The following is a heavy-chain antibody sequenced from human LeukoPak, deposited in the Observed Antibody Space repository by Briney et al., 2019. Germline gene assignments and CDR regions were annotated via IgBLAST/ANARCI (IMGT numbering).Heavy chain of an antibody. CDR2: ISGSGGST. Sequence: QTGGSLRLSCAASGFTFSSYAMSWVRQAPGKGLEWVSAISGSGGSTYYADSVKGRFTISRDNSKNTLYLQMNSLRAEDTAVYYCARRANCSGGSCYGEYFQHWGQGTLVTVSS. CDR1: GFTFSSYA. V-gene: IGHV3-23*01. D-gene: IGHD2-15*01. J-gene: IGHJ1*01. CDR3: ARRANCSGGSCYGEYFQH.